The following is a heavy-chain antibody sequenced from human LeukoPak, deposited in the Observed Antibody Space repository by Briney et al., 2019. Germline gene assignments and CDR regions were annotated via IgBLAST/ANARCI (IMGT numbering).Heavy chain of an antibody. V-gene: IGHV7-4-1*02. CDR3: ARELERYFDWGPGNWFDP. D-gene: IGHD3-9*01. Sequence: ASVKVSCKASGYTFTSYAMNWVRQAPGQGLEWMGWINTSTGNPTYAQGFTGRFVFSLDTSVSTAYLQISSLKAEDTAVYYCARELERYFDWGPGNWFDPWGQGTLVTVSS. CDR2: INTSTGNP. CDR1: GYTFTSYA. J-gene: IGHJ5*02.